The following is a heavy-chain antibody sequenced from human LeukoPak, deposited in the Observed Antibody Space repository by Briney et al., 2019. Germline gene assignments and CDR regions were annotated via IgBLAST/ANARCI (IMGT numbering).Heavy chain of an antibody. CDR3: AKRVSYSNSAAYFDY. D-gene: IGHD6-6*01. CDR1: GFTFNNYA. V-gene: IGHV3-23*01. CDR2: ISDGGSDT. J-gene: IGHJ4*02. Sequence: GGSLRLSCAASGFTFNNYAMTWVRQAPGKGQEWVSSISDGGSDTYYAGSVKGRFTVSRDNSKNTLYMQMNSLRAEDTAVYYCAKRVSYSNSAAYFDYWGQGTLVTVSS.